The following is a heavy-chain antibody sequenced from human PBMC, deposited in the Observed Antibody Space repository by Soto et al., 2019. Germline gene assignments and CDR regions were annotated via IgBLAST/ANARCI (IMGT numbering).Heavy chain of an antibody. J-gene: IGHJ4*02. CDR3: EWVVECAYGVCYGDY. CDR2: ISAYNGNT. D-gene: IGHD2-8*01. V-gene: IGHV1-18*01. Sequence: QVQLVQSGAEVKKPGASVKVSCKASGYTFTKYGISWVRQAPGQGLEWMGWISAYNGNTNYAQKLQGRVTMTTDTHXXTPYLELRRLRSDDTAVYYCEWVVECAYGVCYGDYWGQGTLVTVSS. CDR1: GYTFTKYG.